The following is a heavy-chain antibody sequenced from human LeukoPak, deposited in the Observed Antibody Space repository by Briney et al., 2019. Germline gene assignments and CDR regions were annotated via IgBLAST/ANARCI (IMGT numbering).Heavy chain of an antibody. CDR1: GGSISSYY. CDR3: ARIGTYYDFWSGSWFDP. CDR2: IYYSGST. V-gene: IGHV4-59*01. Sequence: SETLSLTCTVSGGSISSYYWSWIRQPPGKGLEWIGYIYYSGSTNYNPSLKSRVTISVDTSKNQFSLKLSSVTAADTAVYYCARIGTYYDFWSGSWFDPWGQGTLVTVSS. J-gene: IGHJ5*02. D-gene: IGHD3-3*01.